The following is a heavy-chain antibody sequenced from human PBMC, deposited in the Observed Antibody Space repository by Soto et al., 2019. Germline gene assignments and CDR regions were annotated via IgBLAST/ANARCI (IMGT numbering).Heavy chain of an antibody. V-gene: IGHV1-18*04. Sequence: VASVKVSCKASGYTFTSYGISWVRQAPGQGLEWMGWISAYNGNTNYAQKLQGRVTMTTDTSTSTAYMELRSLRPDDTAVYYCATGGGYSGSYSGFDYWGQGTLVTVSS. CDR2: ISAYNGNT. CDR1: GYTFTSYG. D-gene: IGHD1-26*01. J-gene: IGHJ4*02. CDR3: ATGGGYSGSYSGFDY.